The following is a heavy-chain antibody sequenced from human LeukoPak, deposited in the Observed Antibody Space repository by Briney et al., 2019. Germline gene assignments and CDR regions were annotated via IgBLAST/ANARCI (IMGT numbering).Heavy chain of an antibody. CDR3: ARVIRLRLYYGSGKYYYGMDV. CDR1: GYTFTSYG. Sequence: ASVKVSCKASGYTFTSYGIIWVRQAPGQGLEWMGWISAYNGNTNYAQKLQGRVTMTTDTSTSTAYMELRSLRSDDTAVYYCARVIRLRLYYGSGKYYYGMDVWGQGTTVTVSS. CDR2: ISAYNGNT. D-gene: IGHD3-10*01. V-gene: IGHV1-18*01. J-gene: IGHJ6*02.